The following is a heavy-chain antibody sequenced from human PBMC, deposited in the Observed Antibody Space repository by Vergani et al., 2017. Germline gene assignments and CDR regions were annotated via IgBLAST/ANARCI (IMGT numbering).Heavy chain of an antibody. Sequence: QVNLQESGPGLVKPSETLSLTCTVSGASVNPYYWSWIRPPPGKGLEWMGYVSFRGDTLYDPSVKGRMTISLNTSSNQFSLYLTSVTAADTAVYYCARSRIYYGAGSPDYWGQGTLVTVSS. V-gene: IGHV4-59*02. J-gene: IGHJ4*02. D-gene: IGHD3-10*01. CDR1: GASVNPYY. CDR2: VSFRGDT. CDR3: ARSRIYYGAGSPDY.